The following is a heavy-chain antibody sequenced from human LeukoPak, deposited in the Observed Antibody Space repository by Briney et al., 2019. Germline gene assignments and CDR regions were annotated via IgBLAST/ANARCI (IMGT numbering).Heavy chain of an antibody. D-gene: IGHD2-2*02. V-gene: IGHV4-39*07. Sequence: SETLSLTCTVSGGSISSSSYYWGWIRQPPGKGLEWIGSIYYSGSTYYNPSPKSRVTISVDTSKNQFSLKLSSVTAADTAVYYCASPPYPNCSSTSCYTSAEYFQHWGQGTLVTVSS. CDR3: ASPPYPNCSSTSCYTSAEYFQH. J-gene: IGHJ1*01. CDR2: IYYSGST. CDR1: GGSISSSSYY.